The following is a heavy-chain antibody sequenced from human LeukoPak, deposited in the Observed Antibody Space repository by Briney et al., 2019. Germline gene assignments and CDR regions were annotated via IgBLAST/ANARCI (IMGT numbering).Heavy chain of an antibody. CDR2: INPNSGGT. Sequence: ASVKVSCKASGYTFTDYYIHWVRQAPGQGLQWMGWINPNSGGTNSAQKFQGRVTMTRDTSISTAYMELSRLRSDDTAVYYCARDRSSSWDSYYYYYMDVWGKGTTVTVSS. V-gene: IGHV1-2*02. J-gene: IGHJ6*03. CDR3: ARDRSSSWDSYYYYYMDV. D-gene: IGHD6-13*01. CDR1: GYTFTDYY.